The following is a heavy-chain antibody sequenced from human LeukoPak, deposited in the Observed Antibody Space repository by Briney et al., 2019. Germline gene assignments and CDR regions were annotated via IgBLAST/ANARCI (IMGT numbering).Heavy chain of an antibody. CDR3: ARGMDYYDNRGYTTDS. V-gene: IGHV3-7*01. J-gene: IGHJ4*02. Sequence: GGSLRLSCAASGFTFSSFWMSWVRQAPVKGLEWVANIKQDGSEKYHVDSVKGRFTISRDNAKNSLYLQMNGLRVEDTAVYFCARGMDYYDNRGYTTDSWGQGTLVTVAS. CDR1: GFTFSSFW. CDR2: IKQDGSEK. D-gene: IGHD3-22*01.